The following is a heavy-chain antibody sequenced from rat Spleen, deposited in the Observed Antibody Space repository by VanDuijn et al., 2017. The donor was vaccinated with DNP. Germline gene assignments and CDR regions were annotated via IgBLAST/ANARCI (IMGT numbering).Heavy chain of an antibody. V-gene: IGHV5-31*01. CDR3: ARHVGAY. D-gene: IGHD4-6*01. CDR1: GFTFNNYW. Sequence: EVQLVESGGGLVQPGRSLKLSCVASGFTFNNYWMNWVRQAPGRGLEWVASITNTGGNIYYPDSVKGRFTISRDNAKSTLYLQMNSLRSEDTATYYCARHVGAYWGQGVMVTVSS. J-gene: IGHJ2*01. CDR2: ITNTGGNI.